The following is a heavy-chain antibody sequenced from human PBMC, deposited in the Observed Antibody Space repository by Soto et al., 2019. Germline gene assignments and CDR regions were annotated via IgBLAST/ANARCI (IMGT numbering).Heavy chain of an antibody. Sequence: EVQLLESGGGLVQPGGSLRLSCAASGFTFSSYALSWVRQAPGKGLEWVSALSGTGDSADYANSVKGRFTISRDDSKTTLYLVMSSLRVEDTAIYYCARDNRNYGSGSFAHWGQGTLVTVSS. J-gene: IGHJ4*02. V-gene: IGHV3-23*01. D-gene: IGHD3-10*01. CDR1: GFTFSSYA. CDR3: ARDNRNYGSGSFAH. CDR2: LSGTGDSA.